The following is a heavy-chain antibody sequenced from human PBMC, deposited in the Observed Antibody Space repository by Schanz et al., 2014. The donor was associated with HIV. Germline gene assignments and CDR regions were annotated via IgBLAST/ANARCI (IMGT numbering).Heavy chain of an antibody. CDR1: GFTFSNYW. J-gene: IGHJ6*02. D-gene: IGHD2-21*02. CDR3: ARVSQITHIVVVTASLVDV. CDR2: INSYGRSA. V-gene: IGHV3-74*02. Sequence: EVQLLESGGGLVQPGGSLRLSCTASGFTFSNYWMHWVRQVPGKGLVWVSRINSYGRSANYADSVKGRFAIFRDNAKNSLYLQMNSLRAEDTAVYYCARVSQITHIVVVTASLVDVWGQGTTVTVSS.